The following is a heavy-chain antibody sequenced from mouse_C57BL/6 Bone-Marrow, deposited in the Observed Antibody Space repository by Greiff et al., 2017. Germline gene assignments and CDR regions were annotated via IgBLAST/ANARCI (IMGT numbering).Heavy chain of an antibody. CDR2: IHPNSGST. V-gene: IGHV1-64*01. CDR1: GYTFTSYW. CDR3: ARPYYCGTFMDY. J-gene: IGHJ4*01. Sequence: VQLQQPGAELVKPGASVKLSCKASGYTFTSYWMHWVKQRPGQGLEWIGMIHPNSGSTNYNEKFKSKATLTVDKSSSTAYMQLSSLTSEDSAVYYCARPYYCGTFMDYWGQGTSVTVSS. D-gene: IGHD1-1*01.